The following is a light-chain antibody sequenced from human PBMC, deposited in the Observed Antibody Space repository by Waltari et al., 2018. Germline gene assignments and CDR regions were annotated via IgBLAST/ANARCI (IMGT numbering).Light chain of an antibody. J-gene: IGKJ2*01. V-gene: IGKV3-11*01. CDR3: QQRSNWPYT. CDR1: QNVRSY. Sequence: EIVLTQSPATLSLSPGDRATISCRASQNVRSYLAGYQQRPGQTPRLLIFDASSRATGISAKFSGSGSGTDFTLTVSNLEPEDFAVYYCQQRSNWPYTFGQGTRVEIK. CDR2: DAS.